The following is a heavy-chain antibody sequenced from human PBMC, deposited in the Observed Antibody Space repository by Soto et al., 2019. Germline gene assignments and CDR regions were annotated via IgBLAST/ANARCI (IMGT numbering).Heavy chain of an antibody. V-gene: IGHV3-21*01. CDR2: ISTSSSYI. D-gene: IGHD2-8*02. Sequence: NPGGSLRLSCVASGFTFDTYSMSWVRQAPGMGLEWVSSISTSSSYIYYTDSVKGRFTISRDNAKNSLYLQMNSLRAEDTAVYYCARDYWPGPFDYWGQGALVTVSS. CDR1: GFTFDTYS. J-gene: IGHJ4*02. CDR3: ARDYWPGPFDY.